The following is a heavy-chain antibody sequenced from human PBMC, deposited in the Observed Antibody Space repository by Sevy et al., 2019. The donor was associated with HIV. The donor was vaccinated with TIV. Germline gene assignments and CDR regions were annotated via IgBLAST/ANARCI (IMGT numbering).Heavy chain of an antibody. Sequence: GESLKISCAVSGFTFSSYSMNWVRQAPGKGLEWVSFISTSGTYKYYADSVKGRFTISRDNAKNSRILQMNSLRADDTAVYYCARDLNDYNNYMYSFDYWGQGTLVTVSS. CDR3: ARDLNDYNNYMYSFDY. CDR1: GFTFSSYS. D-gene: IGHD4-4*01. V-gene: IGHV3-21*01. CDR2: ISTSGTYK. J-gene: IGHJ4*02.